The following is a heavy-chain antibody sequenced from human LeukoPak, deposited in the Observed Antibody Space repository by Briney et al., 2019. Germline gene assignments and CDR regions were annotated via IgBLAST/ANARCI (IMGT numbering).Heavy chain of an antibody. V-gene: IGHV3-21*01. Sequence: GGSLRLSCVASAFTFRTYIMHWVRQAPGKGLEWVSSISGSTSYIYYADSVRGRFTISRDNAKNSLYLQMNSLRPEDTAVYYCARGSDFVWGSYRPYFDYWGQGTLVTVSS. CDR3: ARGSDFVWGSYRPYFDY. J-gene: IGHJ4*02. D-gene: IGHD3-16*02. CDR1: AFTFRTYI. CDR2: ISGSTSYI.